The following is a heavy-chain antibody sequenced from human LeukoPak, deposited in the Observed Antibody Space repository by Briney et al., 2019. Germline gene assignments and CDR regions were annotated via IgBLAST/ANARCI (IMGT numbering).Heavy chain of an antibody. CDR1: GGSISSYY. CDR3: ARDSGGSYYSAFDI. V-gene: IGHV4-59*06. Sequence: SETLSLTCTVSGGSISSYYWSWIRQHPGKGLEWIGYIHYSGSTYYNPSLKSRVTISVDTSKNQFSLKLSSVTAADTAVYYCARDSGGSYYSAFDIWGQGTMVTVSS. J-gene: IGHJ3*02. D-gene: IGHD1-26*01. CDR2: IHYSGST.